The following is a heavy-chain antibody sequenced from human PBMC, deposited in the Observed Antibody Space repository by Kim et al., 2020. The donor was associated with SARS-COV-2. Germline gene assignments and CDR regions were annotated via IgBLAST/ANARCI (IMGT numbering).Heavy chain of an antibody. D-gene: IGHD3-10*01. CDR3: ARNLWFGELSGFDY. J-gene: IGHJ4*02. V-gene: IGHV3-53*01. Sequence: ADSVKGRFTISRDNSKNTLYLQMNSLRAEDTAVYYCARNLWFGELSGFDYWGQGTLVTVSS.